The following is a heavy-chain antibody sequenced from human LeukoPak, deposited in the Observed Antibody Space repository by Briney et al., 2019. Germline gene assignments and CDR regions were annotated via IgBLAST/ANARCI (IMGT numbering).Heavy chain of an antibody. CDR2: ISSGSSYI. J-gene: IGHJ4*02. V-gene: IGHV3-21*01. CDR3: ARVSWGQDTQFDY. D-gene: IGHD3-16*01. Sequence: KSGGSLRLSCAASGFTFGDYSMHWVRQAPGKGLEWVSSISSGSSYIYYADSVKGRLTISRDNSKNTLYLQMNSLRAEDTAVYYCARVSWGQDTQFDYWGQGTLVTVSS. CDR1: GFTFGDYS.